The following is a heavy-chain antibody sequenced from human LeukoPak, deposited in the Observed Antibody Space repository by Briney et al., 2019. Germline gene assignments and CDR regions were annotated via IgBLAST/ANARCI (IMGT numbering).Heavy chain of an antibody. CDR2: IKQDGSEK. D-gene: IGHD3-22*01. CDR1: GFTFSNYW. CDR3: ARSASYYDSSGYWYYFDY. Sequence: PGGSLRLSCAASGFTFSNYWMSWVRQAPGKGLEWVAHIKQDGSEKYYVDSVKGRFTISRDNAESSPYLQMNSLRAEDTAVYYCARSASYYDSSGYWYYFDYWGQGTPVTVSS. V-gene: IGHV3-7*01. J-gene: IGHJ4*02.